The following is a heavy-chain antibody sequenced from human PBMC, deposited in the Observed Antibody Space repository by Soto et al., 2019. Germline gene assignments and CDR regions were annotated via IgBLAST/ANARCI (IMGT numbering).Heavy chain of an antibody. J-gene: IGHJ4*02. V-gene: IGHV1-18*01. CDR2: ISAYNGNT. CDR1: GYDFTNYG. D-gene: IGHD1-20*01. CDR3: ARDYAITGTKSLDY. Sequence: QVQLVQSGAEVKKPGASVKVSCKASGYDFTNYGFSWVRQAPGQGLEWMGWISAYNGNTDYAQNIRGRVTMTTDTSTSTAYMDLRSLRSDDTAVYYCARDYAITGTKSLDYWGQGTLVTVSS.